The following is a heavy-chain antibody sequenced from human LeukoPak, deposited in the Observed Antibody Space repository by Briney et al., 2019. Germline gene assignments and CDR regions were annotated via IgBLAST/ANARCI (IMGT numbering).Heavy chain of an antibody. D-gene: IGHD5-12*01. CDR2: ISSSGSTI. CDR1: GFTFSSYE. V-gene: IGHV3-48*03. Sequence: PGGSLRLSCAASGFTFSSYEMNWVRQAPGKGLEWVSYISSSGSTIYYADSVKGRFTISRDNAKNSLYLQMNSLRAEDTAVYYCARGGYDLPSEEHLGYWGQGTLVTVSS. CDR3: ARGGYDLPSEEHLGY. J-gene: IGHJ4*02.